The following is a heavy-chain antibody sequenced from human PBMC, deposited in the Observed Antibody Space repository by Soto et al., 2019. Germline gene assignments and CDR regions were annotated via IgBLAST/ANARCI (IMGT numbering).Heavy chain of an antibody. CDR1: GYTFTNYG. CDR3: ARDQYGSGSYYNGYYHGMDV. CDR2: ISAYNGNT. Sequence: VQLVQSGAEVKKPGASVKVSCKASGYTFTNYGINWVRQAPGQGLEWMGWISAYNGNTNYAQKLQGRVTMTTDTSTSTAYMELRSLRSDDTAVYYCARDQYGSGSYYNGYYHGMDVWGQGTTVTVSS. J-gene: IGHJ6*02. V-gene: IGHV1-18*04. D-gene: IGHD3-10*01.